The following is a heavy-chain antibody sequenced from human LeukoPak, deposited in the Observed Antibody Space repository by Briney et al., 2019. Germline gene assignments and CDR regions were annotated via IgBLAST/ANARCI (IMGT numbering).Heavy chain of an antibody. D-gene: IGHD1-1*01. V-gene: IGHV3-66*01. CDR1: GITVSSNY. CDR3: AARDNGYYYGMDV. J-gene: IGHJ6*02. CDR2: IYSGGST. Sequence: GGSLRLSCAASGITVSSNYMSWVRQAPGKGLEWVSIIYSGGSTYYTDSVKGRFTISRDYSKNTLNPQMNSLRAEDTAVYYCAARDNGYYYGMDVWGQGTTVIVSS.